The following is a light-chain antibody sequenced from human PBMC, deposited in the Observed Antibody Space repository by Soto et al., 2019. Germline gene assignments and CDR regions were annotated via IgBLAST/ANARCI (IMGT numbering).Light chain of an antibody. Sequence: EIVLTQSPATLSLSPGKRATLSCRASQSVSNFLAWYRQKPGQAPSLLIYDTSNRATGIPARFSGSGSGTDFTLTINNLEPEDFAVYYCQQRSNWPITFGQGTRLDIX. CDR3: QQRSNWPIT. CDR2: DTS. V-gene: IGKV3-11*01. CDR1: QSVSNF. J-gene: IGKJ5*01.